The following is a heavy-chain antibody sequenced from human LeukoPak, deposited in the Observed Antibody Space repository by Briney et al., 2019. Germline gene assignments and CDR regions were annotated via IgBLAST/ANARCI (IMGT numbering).Heavy chain of an antibody. D-gene: IGHD5-12*01. Sequence: GGSLRLSCAASGFTFSSYAMSWVRQAPGKGLEWVSAISGSGGSTYYADSVKGRFTISRDNSKNTLYLQMNSLRAEDTAVYYCARDLVATTNRYYYYYGMDVWGQGTTVTVSS. V-gene: IGHV3-23*01. J-gene: IGHJ6*02. CDR3: ARDLVATTNRYYYYYGMDV. CDR1: GFTFSSYA. CDR2: ISGSGGST.